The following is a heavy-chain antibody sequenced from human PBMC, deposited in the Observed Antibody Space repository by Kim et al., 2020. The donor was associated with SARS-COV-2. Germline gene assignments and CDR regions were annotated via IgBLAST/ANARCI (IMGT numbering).Heavy chain of an antibody. V-gene: IGHV3-48*02. D-gene: IGHD6-19*01. Sequence: GGSLRLSCAASGFSFNDYAMHWVRQAPGKGLEWVSYISSSSSPIYYADSVKGRFTVSRDNAKNSLYLQMNSLRDEDTAVYYCAREGQWLSLYYYGMDVWG. CDR1: GFSFNDYA. J-gene: IGHJ6*01. CDR3: AREGQWLSLYYYGMDV. CDR2: ISSSSSPI.